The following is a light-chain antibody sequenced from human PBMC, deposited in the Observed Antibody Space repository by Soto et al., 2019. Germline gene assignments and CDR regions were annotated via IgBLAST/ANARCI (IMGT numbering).Light chain of an antibody. J-gene: IGLJ1*01. CDR2: DVS. CDR3: SSYTSSSTLVV. Sequence: QSVLTQPASVSGSPGQSITISCTGTSSDVGGYNYVSWCQQHPGKAPKLMIYDVSNRPSGVSNRFSGSKSGNTASLTISGLQAEDEADYYCSSYTSSSTLVVFGPGTKVTVL. CDR1: SSDVGGYNY. V-gene: IGLV2-14*01.